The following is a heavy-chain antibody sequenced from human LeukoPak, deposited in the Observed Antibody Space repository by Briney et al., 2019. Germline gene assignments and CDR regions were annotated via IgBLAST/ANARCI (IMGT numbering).Heavy chain of an antibody. CDR2: INPSGGST. V-gene: IGHV1-46*01. CDR1: GYTFTSYY. J-gene: IGHJ4*02. D-gene: IGHD3-3*01. CDR3: ARAGFLWSGYSLGYYFDY. Sequence: GASVKVSCKASGYTFTSYYMHWVRQAPGQGLEWMGIINPSGGSTSYAQKFQGRVTMTRDTSTSTVYMELSSLRSEDTAVYYCARAGFLWSGYSLGYYFDYWGQGTLVTVSS.